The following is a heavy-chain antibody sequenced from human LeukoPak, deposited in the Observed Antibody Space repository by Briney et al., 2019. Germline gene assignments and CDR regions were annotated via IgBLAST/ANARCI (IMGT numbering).Heavy chain of an antibody. CDR3: TRGAATGSRYSFDH. CDR1: GFTFSRHG. Sequence: PGSSLRLSCAASGFTFSRHGMHWVRQAPGKGLEWVAVVSDGGGTVYYAESVKGRFTIARDNSKNTVFLQMNSLRAEDTAVFYCTRGAATGSRYSFDHWGQGTLVTVSS. CDR2: VSDGGGTV. J-gene: IGHJ4*02. V-gene: IGHV3-30*03. D-gene: IGHD1-1*01.